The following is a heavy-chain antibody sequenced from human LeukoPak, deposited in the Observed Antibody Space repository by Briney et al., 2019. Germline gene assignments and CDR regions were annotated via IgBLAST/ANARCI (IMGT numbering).Heavy chain of an antibody. J-gene: IGHJ4*02. V-gene: IGHV3-9*01. CDR1: GFTFSSYG. CDR2: ISWNSGSI. Sequence: GRSLRLSCAASGFTFSSYGMHWVRQAPGKGLEWVSGISWNSGSIGYGDSVKGRFTISRDNAKNSLYLQMNSLRTEDTALYYCAKAYRGVVVPAALDYWGQGTLVSVSS. CDR3: AKAYRGVVVPAALDY. D-gene: IGHD2-2*01.